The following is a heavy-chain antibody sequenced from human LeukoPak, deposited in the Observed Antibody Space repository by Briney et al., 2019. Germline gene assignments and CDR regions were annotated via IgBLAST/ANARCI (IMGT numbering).Heavy chain of an antibody. V-gene: IGHV3-7*01. D-gene: IGHD3-3*01. CDR1: GFAFSGYW. CDR3: ARQDFWSGYEDY. J-gene: IGHJ4*02. Sequence: PGGSLRLSCAASGFAFSGYWMSWVRQAPGRGLEWVANIKQDGSEKYYVDSVKGRFTISRDNAKKSLYLQMNSLRAEDTAVYYCARQDFWSGYEDYWDQGTLVTVSS. CDR2: IKQDGSEK.